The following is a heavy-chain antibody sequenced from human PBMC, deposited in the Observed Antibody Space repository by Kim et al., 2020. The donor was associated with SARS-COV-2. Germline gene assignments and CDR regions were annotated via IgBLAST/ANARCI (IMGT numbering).Heavy chain of an antibody. D-gene: IGHD6-19*01. Sequence: GGSLRLSCAASGFTFSNYAMSWARQAPGKGLEWVSVIRASGDNTYYADSVKGRFTISRDNSKNTLYLQMNSLRVEDTAVYYCARGWNFDYWGQGTLVTVSS. CDR1: GFTFSNYA. CDR3: ARGWNFDY. CDR2: IRASGDNT. V-gene: IGHV3-23*01. J-gene: IGHJ4*02.